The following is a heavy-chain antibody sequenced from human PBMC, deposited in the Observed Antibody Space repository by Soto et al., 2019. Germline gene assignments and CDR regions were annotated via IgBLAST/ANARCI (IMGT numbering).Heavy chain of an antibody. V-gene: IGHV1-69*13. D-gene: IGHD5-18*01. J-gene: IGHJ6*02. Sequence: SVKVSCKASGGTFSSYAISWVRQAPGQGLEWMGGIIPIFGTANYAQKFQGRVTITADESTSTAYMELSSLRSEDTAVYYCTAGYSYTMGMDVWGQGTTVTVSS. CDR2: IIPIFGTA. CDR1: GGTFSSYA. CDR3: TAGYSYTMGMDV.